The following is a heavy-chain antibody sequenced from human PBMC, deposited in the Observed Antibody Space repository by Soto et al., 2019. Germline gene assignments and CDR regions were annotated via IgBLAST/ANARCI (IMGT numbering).Heavy chain of an antibody. D-gene: IGHD3-22*01. CDR1: GFTFSSYG. J-gene: IGHJ4*02. V-gene: IGHV3-33*01. CDR3: AIGWGYYDSSGPLPY. CDR2: IWYDGSNK. Sequence: PGGSLRLSCAASGFTFSSYGMHWVRQAPGKGLEWVAVIWYDGSNKYYADSVKGRFTISRDNSKNTLYLQMNSLRAEDTAVYYCAIGWGYYDSSGPLPYWGQGTLVTAPQ.